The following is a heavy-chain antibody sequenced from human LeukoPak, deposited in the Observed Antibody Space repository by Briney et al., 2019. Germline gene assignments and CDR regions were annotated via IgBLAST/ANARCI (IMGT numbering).Heavy chain of an antibody. D-gene: IGHD6-6*01. V-gene: IGHV3-11*01. CDR3: VRDARVSAPEGTV. CDR1: GFIFSHYY. Sequence: NPGGSLRLSCAASGFIFSHYYMSWIRQAPGKGLEWVSYITTGNTEYYADSVKGRFTISRDNAKDSLYLQMNSLRAEDTAVYYCVRDARVSAPEGTVWGKGTTVTVSP. J-gene: IGHJ6*04. CDR2: ITTGNTE.